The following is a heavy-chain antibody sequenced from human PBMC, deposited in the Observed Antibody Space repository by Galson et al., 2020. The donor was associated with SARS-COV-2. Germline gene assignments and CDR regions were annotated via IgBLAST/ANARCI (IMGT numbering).Heavy chain of an antibody. Sequence: GESLKISCAVSGVSISSNHMSWVRQAPGKGLEWVSVIYSGGSTYYADSVKGRFTISRDNVNSMVYLQMNSLRVEDTAVYYCARVRIAARLYDYWGRGTLVTVSS. V-gene: IGHV3-53*01. CDR2: IYSGGST. CDR1: GVSISSNH. CDR3: ARVRIAARLYDY. D-gene: IGHD6-6*01. J-gene: IGHJ4*02.